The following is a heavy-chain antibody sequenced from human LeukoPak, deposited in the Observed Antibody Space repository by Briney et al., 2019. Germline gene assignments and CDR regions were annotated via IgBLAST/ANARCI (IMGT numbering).Heavy chain of an antibody. V-gene: IGHV3-21*06. CDR2: IGSGSSYT. J-gene: IGHJ4*02. D-gene: IGHD2-8*01. CDR1: GSTFSSYS. Sequence: PGGSLRLSCAASGSTFSSYSMNWVRQAPGKGLEWVSSIGSGSSYTYYADSVKGRFTISRDNAKDSLYLQMNSLRAEDTAVYYCAKDGLGYCTNAICYNFDYWGQGTLVTVSS. CDR3: AKDGLGYCTNAICYNFDY.